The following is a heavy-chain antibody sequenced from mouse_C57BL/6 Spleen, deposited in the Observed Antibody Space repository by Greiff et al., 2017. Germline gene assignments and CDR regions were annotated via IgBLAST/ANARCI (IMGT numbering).Heavy chain of an antibody. CDR3: AKTDLRYSLYYAMDY. CDR2: ISGGGGNT. D-gene: IGHD1-1*01. CDR1: GFTFSSYT. Sequence: EVHLVESGGGLVKPGGSLKLSCAASGFTFSSYTMSWVRQTPEKRLEWVATISGGGGNTYYPDSVKGRFTISRDNAKNTLYLQMSSLRSEDTALYYCAKTDLRYSLYYAMDYWGQGTSVTVSS. J-gene: IGHJ4*01. V-gene: IGHV5-9*01.